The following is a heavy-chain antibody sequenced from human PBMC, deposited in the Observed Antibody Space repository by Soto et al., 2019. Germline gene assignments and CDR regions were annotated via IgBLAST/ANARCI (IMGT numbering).Heavy chain of an antibody. J-gene: IGHJ4*02. CDR3: ARGDSRYSGL. CDR1: GGSFSSYY. CDR2: INPSGST. Sequence: QVQLRQWGAGLLKPSESLSLPCAVYGGSFSSYYWTWIRQPPGKGLEWIGEINPSGSTNYNPSLKSRVTISVDTSRNQFALRLTSVTAADTAVYDCARGDSRYSGLGGRGILVTVSS. D-gene: IGHD6-19*01. V-gene: IGHV4-34*01.